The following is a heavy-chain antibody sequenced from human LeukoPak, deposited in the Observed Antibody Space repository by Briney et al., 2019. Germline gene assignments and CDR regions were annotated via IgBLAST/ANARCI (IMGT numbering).Heavy chain of an antibody. CDR3: ARQQQLVLAGAFDI. V-gene: IGHV1-69*01. CDR1: GGTFSSYA. J-gene: IGHJ3*02. D-gene: IGHD6-13*01. CDR2: IIPIFGTA. Sequence: SVKVSCTASGGTFSSYAISWVRQAPGQGLERMGGIIPIFGTANYAQKFQGRVTITADESTSTAYMELSSLRSEDTAVYYCARQQQLVLAGAFDIWGQGTMVTVSS.